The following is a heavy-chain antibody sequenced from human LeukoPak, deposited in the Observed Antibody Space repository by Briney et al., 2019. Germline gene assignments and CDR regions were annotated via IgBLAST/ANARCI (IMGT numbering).Heavy chain of an antibody. V-gene: IGHV4-59*08. CDR3: ARHVYGKGMYV. CDR1: GDSFSGYY. D-gene: IGHD4-17*01. CDR2: IHSSAGT. Sequence: TSETLSLTCTVSGDSFSGYYWGWIRQPPGKGLECVGYIHSSAGTAYNPSLKSRLTISIDTSKNQFSLTLSSVTAADTAVYYCARHVYGKGMYVWGKGTTVAVSS. J-gene: IGHJ6*04.